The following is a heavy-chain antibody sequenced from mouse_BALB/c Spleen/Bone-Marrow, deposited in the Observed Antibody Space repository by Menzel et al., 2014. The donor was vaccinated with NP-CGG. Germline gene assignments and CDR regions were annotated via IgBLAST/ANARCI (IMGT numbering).Heavy chain of an antibody. J-gene: IGHJ4*01. CDR2: IYPGDGDT. CDR3: ARYYYAMGY. V-gene: IGHV1-87*01. Sequence: VQLQQSGAELARPGASVKLSCKASGYTFTSHWMQWVKQRPGQGLEWIGAIYPGDGDTRYTQKFKGKATLTADKSSSTAYMQLSSLASEDSAVYYRARYYYAMGYWGQGTSVTVSS. CDR1: GYTFTSHW.